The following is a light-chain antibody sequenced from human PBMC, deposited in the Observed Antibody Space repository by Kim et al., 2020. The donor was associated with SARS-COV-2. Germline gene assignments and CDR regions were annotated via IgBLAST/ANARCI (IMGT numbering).Light chain of an antibody. J-gene: IGLJ3*02. V-gene: IGLV3-1*01. Sequence: VSPGQTATITCSGNKLGGKYASWYQQKPGQDRVVVIYRDNERPSRIPERFSGSNSGNTATLTISGTQAMDEADYYCQAWDSSTTMVFGGGTQLTVL. CDR2: RDN. CDR1: KLGGKY. CDR3: QAWDSSTTMV.